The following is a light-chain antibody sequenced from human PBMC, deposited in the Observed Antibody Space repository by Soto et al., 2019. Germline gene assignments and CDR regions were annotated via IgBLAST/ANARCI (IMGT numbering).Light chain of an antibody. V-gene: IGKV3-11*01. CDR2: DVS. J-gene: IGKJ1*01. CDR1: QGIGDT. Sequence: EVVLTQSPATLSVSPGEGVTLSCRASQGIGDTLAWYQHKPGQSPRLLIYDVSNRATGIPARFSGSGSGTDFTLTISSLEPEDFAVYYCQQRSNWPRTFGQGTKVDIK. CDR3: QQRSNWPRT.